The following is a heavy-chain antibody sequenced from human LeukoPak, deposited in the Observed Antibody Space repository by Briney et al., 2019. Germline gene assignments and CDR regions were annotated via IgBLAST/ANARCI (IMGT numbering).Heavy chain of an antibody. CDR3: ARATTDDFLRGPTGRFDP. J-gene: IGHJ5*02. D-gene: IGHD3-3*01. Sequence: GESLKISCKASGYSFTSYWIGWVRQMPGKGLEWMGIIYPGDSDTRYSPSFQGQVTISADNTISTAYLQWSSLKASDTAMYYWARATTDDFLRGPTGRFDPWGQGTLVTVSS. V-gene: IGHV5-51*01. CDR2: IYPGDSDT. CDR1: GYSFTSYW.